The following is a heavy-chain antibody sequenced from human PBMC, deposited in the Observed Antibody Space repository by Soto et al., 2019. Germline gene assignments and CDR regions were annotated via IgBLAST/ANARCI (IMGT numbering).Heavy chain of an antibody. CDR3: ARDRPFSVSLGPRDY. J-gene: IGHJ4*01. V-gene: IGHV1-18*04. CDR2: ISAYDGDT. D-gene: IGHD3-16*01. Sequence: ASVMVSWKASCYTITSYGISCVRQASGQGLEWMAWISAYDGDTKYAQNLQGRVIMTTDSSTNTAYMELRSLRSDDTAVNYCARDRPFSVSLGPRDYWG. CDR1: CYTITSYG.